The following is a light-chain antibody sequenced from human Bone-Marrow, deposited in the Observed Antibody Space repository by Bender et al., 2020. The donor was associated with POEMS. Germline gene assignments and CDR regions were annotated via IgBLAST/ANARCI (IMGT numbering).Light chain of an antibody. CDR3: CSYAGYYTV. Sequence: SYELTQPPSVSVSPGQTASITCSGDKLGDKYASWYQQKPGQSPVLVIYQDTKRPSGVPDRFSGSKSGNTASLTISGLQAEDEADYYCCSYAGYYTVFGGGTELTVL. J-gene: IGLJ3*02. V-gene: IGLV3-1*01. CDR1: KLGDKY. CDR2: QDT.